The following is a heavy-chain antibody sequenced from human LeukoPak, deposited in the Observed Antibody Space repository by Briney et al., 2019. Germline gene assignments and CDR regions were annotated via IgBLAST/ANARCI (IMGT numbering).Heavy chain of an antibody. Sequence: PSETLSLTCTVSGYSISSDYYWGWIRQPPGKGLEWIGYIYFSGSTNYNPSLKSRVTISVDTSKNQFSLKLSSVTAADTAVYYCARGVVAAPQTFDYWGQGTLVTVSS. V-gene: IGHV4-61*01. CDR2: IYFSGST. CDR3: ARGVVAAPQTFDY. D-gene: IGHD2-15*01. J-gene: IGHJ4*02. CDR1: GYSISSDYY.